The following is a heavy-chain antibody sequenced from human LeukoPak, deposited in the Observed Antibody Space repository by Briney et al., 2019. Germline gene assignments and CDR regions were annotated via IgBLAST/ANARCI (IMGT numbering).Heavy chain of an antibody. J-gene: IGHJ5*02. V-gene: IGHV5-51*01. D-gene: IGHD6-13*01. CDR1: GDSFTSYW. CDR3: ARTLDVYSSSWYTGSWFDP. CDR2: IYPGDSDT. Sequence: GESLKISCKGSGDSFTSYWIGWVRQMPGEGLEWMGIIYPGDSDTRYSPSFQGQVTISADKSISTAYLQWSSLKASDTAMYYCARTLDVYSSSWYTGSWFDPWGQRTLVTVSS.